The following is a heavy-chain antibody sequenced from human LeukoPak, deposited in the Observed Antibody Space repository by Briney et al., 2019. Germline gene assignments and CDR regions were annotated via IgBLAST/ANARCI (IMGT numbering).Heavy chain of an antibody. CDR1: GFTFSSYG. J-gene: IGHJ4*02. V-gene: IGHV3-30*02. D-gene: IGHD2-15*01. CDR3: ARDGTYCSGGSCYFDY. CDR2: IRYDGSNK. Sequence: GGSLRLSCAASGFTFSSYGMHWVRQAPGKGLEWVAFIRYDGSNKYYADSVKGRFTISRDNSKNTLYLQMNSLRAEDTAVYYCARDGTYCSGGSCYFDYWGQGTLVTVSS.